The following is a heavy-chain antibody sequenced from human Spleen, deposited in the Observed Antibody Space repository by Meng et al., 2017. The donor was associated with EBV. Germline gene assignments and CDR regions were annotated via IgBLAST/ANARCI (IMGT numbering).Heavy chain of an antibody. CDR3: AHSLSSSCHDY. Sequence: LKALCPSSVKPTQMPTLTCTFSGLSLNGTGGGVGWIRQPPGKALEWLAVIYWDDDKGYRPSLRSRLTISKDTSKNQVVLTMPDMDPVDTGTYYCAHSLSSSCHDYWGQGTLVTVSS. D-gene: IGHD2-2*01. CDR2: IYWDDDK. V-gene: IGHV2-5*02. J-gene: IGHJ4*02. CDR1: GLSLNGTGGG.